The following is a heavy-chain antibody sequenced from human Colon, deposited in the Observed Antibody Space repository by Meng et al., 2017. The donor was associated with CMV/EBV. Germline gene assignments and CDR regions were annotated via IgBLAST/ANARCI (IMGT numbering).Heavy chain of an antibody. Sequence: ASVKVSCTASGYIFSGYYMQRVRQAPGQGLEWMGWINPNSGGTNYAQNLQGRVTMTRDTSISTAYMELSSLTSDDTAVYFCARARIAAAGTLHYYYGMDVWGQGTTVTVSS. V-gene: IGHV1-2*02. CDR2: INPNSGGT. D-gene: IGHD6-13*01. CDR1: GYIFSGYY. CDR3: ARARIAAAGTLHYYYGMDV. J-gene: IGHJ6*02.